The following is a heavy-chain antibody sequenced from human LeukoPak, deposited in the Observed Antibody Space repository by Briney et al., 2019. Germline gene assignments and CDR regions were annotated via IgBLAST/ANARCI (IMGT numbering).Heavy chain of an antibody. V-gene: IGHV3-7*01. CDR1: GFTFSNYW. J-gene: IGHJ4*02. CDR3: ARDKVTY. Sequence: GGSLRLSCAASGFTFSNYWMSWVRQAPGKGLEWVANINKDGSEKYYVDSVKGRFTISRDNAKNSLYLQMNSLRVEDTAVYYCARDKVTYWGQGTLVTVS. CDR2: INKDGSEK.